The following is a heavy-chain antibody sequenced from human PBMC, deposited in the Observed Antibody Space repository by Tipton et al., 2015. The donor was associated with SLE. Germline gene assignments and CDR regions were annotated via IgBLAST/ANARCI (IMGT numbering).Heavy chain of an antibody. CDR2: INYSGTT. CDR3: ARDYFCSGGSCFDWYFDV. CDR1: GGSINSRY. J-gene: IGHJ2*01. V-gene: IGHV4-59*11. D-gene: IGHD2-15*01. Sequence: TLSLTCAVSGGSINSRYWSWIRQPPGKGLEWIGYINYSGTTNFNPSLKSRVTISVDTPENQFSLKLSSVTAADTAVYYCARDYFCSGGSCFDWYFDVWGRGTLVTVSS.